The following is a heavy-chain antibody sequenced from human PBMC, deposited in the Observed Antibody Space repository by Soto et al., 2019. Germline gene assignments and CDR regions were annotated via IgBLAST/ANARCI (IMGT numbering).Heavy chain of an antibody. V-gene: IGHV1-69*13. CDR1: GGTFSSYA. Sequence: SVQVSVKASGGTFSSYAISSVRQAPGQGLEWMRGIIPIFGTANYAQKFQGRVTITADESTSTAYMELSSLRSEDTAVYYCARDQYPSVSDSSGYYSYYYYGMDVWGQGTTVTVSS. CDR2: IIPIFGTA. D-gene: IGHD3-22*01. CDR3: ARDQYPSVSDSSGYYSYYYYGMDV. J-gene: IGHJ6*02.